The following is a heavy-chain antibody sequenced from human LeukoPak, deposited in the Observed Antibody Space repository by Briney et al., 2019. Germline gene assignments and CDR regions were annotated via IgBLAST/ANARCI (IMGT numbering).Heavy chain of an antibody. V-gene: IGHV4-39*01. Sequence: SETLSLTCTVSGRSISSSSYYWGWIRQPPGKGLEWIGSTYYSGSTYYNPSLKSRVTISVDTSKTQFSLKLRSVTAADTAVYYCSSYDQGMDVWGQGTTVTVSS. D-gene: IGHD5-12*01. CDR3: SSYDQGMDV. J-gene: IGHJ6*02. CDR2: TYYSGST. CDR1: GRSISSSSYY.